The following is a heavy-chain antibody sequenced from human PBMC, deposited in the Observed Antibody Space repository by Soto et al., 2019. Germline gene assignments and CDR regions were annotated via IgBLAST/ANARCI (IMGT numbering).Heavy chain of an antibody. Sequence: SETLSLTCTVSGGSISSYYWSWIRQPPGKGLEWIGYIYYSGSTNYNHSLKSRVTISVDTSKNQFSLKLSSVTAAYTDVDYCARLNWYYDDYYSYGMDVWGQGTTVTVSS. CDR2: IYYSGST. CDR3: ARLNWYYDDYYSYGMDV. J-gene: IGHJ6*02. V-gene: IGHV4-59*01. CDR1: GGSISSYY. D-gene: IGHD1-7*01.